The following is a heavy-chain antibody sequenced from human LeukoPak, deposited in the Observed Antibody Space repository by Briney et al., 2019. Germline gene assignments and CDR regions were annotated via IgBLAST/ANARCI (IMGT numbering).Heavy chain of an antibody. CDR1: GFTFSSYE. CDR2: ISSSGSTI. J-gene: IGHJ3*02. D-gene: IGHD3-16*01. Sequence: GGSLRLSCAASGFTFSSYEMNWVRQAPGKGLEWVSYISSSGSTIYYADSVKGRFTISRDNAKNSLYLQMNSLRAEDTAVYYCARTPWGSDAFDIWGQGTMVTVSS. CDR3: ARTPWGSDAFDI. V-gene: IGHV3-48*03.